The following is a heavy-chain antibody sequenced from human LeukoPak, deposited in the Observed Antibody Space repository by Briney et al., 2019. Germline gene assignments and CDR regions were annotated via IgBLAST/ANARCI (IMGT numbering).Heavy chain of an antibody. CDR1: GGSFSGYY. D-gene: IGHD3-3*01. Sequence: PSETLSLTCAVYGGSFSGYYWGWVRQPPGKGLEWVGEINHSGSTNYNPSLKSRVTISVDTSKNQFSLKLSSVTAADTAVYYCARALYDFWSGYYSRNNWFDPWGQGTLVTVSS. CDR3: ARALYDFWSGYYSRNNWFDP. V-gene: IGHV4-34*01. CDR2: INHSGST. J-gene: IGHJ5*02.